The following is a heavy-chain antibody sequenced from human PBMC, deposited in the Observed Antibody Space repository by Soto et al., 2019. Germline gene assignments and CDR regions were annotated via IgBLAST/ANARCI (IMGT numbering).Heavy chain of an antibody. Sequence: ASVKVSCKASGYTFTSYAMHWVRQAPGQRLEWMGWINAGNGNTKYSQKFQGRVTITRDTSASTAYMELSSLRSEDTAVYYCARDAGYCSGGSCYGDNWFDPWGQGTLVTVYS. CDR3: ARDAGYCSGGSCYGDNWFDP. CDR2: INAGNGNT. J-gene: IGHJ5*02. CDR1: GYTFTSYA. V-gene: IGHV1-3*01. D-gene: IGHD2-15*01.